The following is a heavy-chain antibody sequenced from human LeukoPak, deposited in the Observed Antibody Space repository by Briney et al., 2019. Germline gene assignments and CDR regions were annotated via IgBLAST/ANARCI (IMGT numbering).Heavy chain of an antibody. CDR3: ARGYIGYCSGGSCYSSIYYYYMDV. J-gene: IGHJ6*03. D-gene: IGHD2-15*01. Sequence: ASVKVSCKASGYTFTSYGINWVRQATGQGLEWMGWMNPNSGNTGYAQKFQGRVTMTRNTSISTAYMELSSLRSEDTAVYYCARGYIGYCSGGSCYSSIYYYYMDVWGKGTTVTISS. CDR2: MNPNSGNT. CDR1: GYTFTSYG. V-gene: IGHV1-8*02.